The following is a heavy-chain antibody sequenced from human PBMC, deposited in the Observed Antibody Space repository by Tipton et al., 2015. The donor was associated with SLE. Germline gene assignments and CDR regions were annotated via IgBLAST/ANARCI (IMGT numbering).Heavy chain of an antibody. Sequence: SLRLSCAASGFTFTNYWMGWVRQAPGKGLEWVANIKEDGSEKYYVDSVKGRFTISRDNAKNSLYLQMNSLRAEDTAVYYCARDIRFLEFLPDAFDLWGQGTLVTVSS. V-gene: IGHV3-7*01. D-gene: IGHD3-3*01. CDR3: ARDIRFLEFLPDAFDL. CDR1: GFTFTNYW. CDR2: IKEDGSEK. J-gene: IGHJ3*01.